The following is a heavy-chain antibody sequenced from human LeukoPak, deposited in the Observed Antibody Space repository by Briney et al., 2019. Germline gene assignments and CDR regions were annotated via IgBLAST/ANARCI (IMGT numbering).Heavy chain of an antibody. D-gene: IGHD6-19*01. CDR1: GFTFSSSS. CDR3: AKGSGWYV. Sequence: GGSLRLSCAASGFTFSSSSMSWVRQAPGKGLEWVSVISGSGGSTDYADSVKGRFTISRDNSKNTLYLQVNSLRAEDTAVYYCAKGSGWYVWGQGTLVTVSS. J-gene: IGHJ4*02. V-gene: IGHV3-23*01. CDR2: ISGSGGST.